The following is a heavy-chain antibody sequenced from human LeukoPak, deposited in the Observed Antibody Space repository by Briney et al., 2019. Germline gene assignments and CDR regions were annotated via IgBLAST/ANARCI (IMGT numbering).Heavy chain of an antibody. CDR3: AATYYDFWSGQRPFDY. Sequence: GGSLRLSCTASGFTFSDYAMSWFRQAPGKGLEWVGFIRSKAYGGTTEYAASVKGRFTISRDDSKSIAYLQMNSLRAEDTAVYYCAATYYDFWSGQRPFDYWGQGTLVTVSS. CDR1: GFTFSDYA. V-gene: IGHV3-49*03. CDR2: IRSKAYGGTT. D-gene: IGHD3-3*01. J-gene: IGHJ4*02.